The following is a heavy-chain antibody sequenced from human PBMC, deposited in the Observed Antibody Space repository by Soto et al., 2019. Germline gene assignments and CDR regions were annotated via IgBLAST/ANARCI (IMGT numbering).Heavy chain of an antibody. J-gene: IGHJ5*02. CDR2: IYYSGST. CDR3: ARYSSSSRWFDP. D-gene: IGHD6-6*01. V-gene: IGHV4-59*12. CDR1: GGSISSYY. Sequence: PSETLSLTCTVSGGSISSYYWSWIRQPPGKGLEWIGYIYYSGSTYYNPSLKSRVTISVDTSKNQFSLKLSSVTAADTAVYYCARYSSSSRWFDPWGQGTLVTVSS.